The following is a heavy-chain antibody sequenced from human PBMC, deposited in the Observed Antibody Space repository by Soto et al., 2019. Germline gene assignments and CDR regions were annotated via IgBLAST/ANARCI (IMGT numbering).Heavy chain of an antibody. V-gene: IGHV4-59*01. D-gene: IGHD2-21*02. CDR1: GGSISGYY. CDR3: ARDLWGYCGTDCYPLDV. CDR2: MYNTGST. J-gene: IGHJ6*02. Sequence: SETLSLTCTVSGGSISGYYWSWIRQPPGKGLEWIGYMYNTGSTVYNPSFKSRVTISVDTSKNQFSLKLNSVTAADTAVYYCARDLWGYCGTDCYPLDVWGQXTTVTVS.